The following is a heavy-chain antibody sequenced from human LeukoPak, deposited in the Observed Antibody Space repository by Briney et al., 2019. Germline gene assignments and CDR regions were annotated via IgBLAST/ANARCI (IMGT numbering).Heavy chain of an antibody. CDR2: ISSSGSTI. Sequence: GGSLRLSCAASGFTFSSYEMNWVRQAPGKGLEWVSYISSSGSTIYYADSVKGRFTISRDNAKNSLYLQMNSLRAEDTAVYYCATYRGYDSGGHIDWGQGTLVTVSS. D-gene: IGHD5-12*01. CDR1: GFTFSSYE. V-gene: IGHV3-48*03. J-gene: IGHJ4*02. CDR3: ATYRGYDSGGHID.